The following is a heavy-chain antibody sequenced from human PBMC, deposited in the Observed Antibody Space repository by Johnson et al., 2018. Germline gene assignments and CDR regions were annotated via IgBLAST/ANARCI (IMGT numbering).Heavy chain of an antibody. CDR1: GFTFSSYG. J-gene: IGHJ5*02. Sequence: QVQLVQSGGGVVQPGRSLRLSCAASGFTFSSYGMHWVRQAPGKGLEWVAVISYDGSNKYYADSVKGRFTISRDNSKNTLYLQMNSLRAEDTAVYYCAKDGYIVATIRRPNLFDPWGHGTLVTVSS. V-gene: IGHV3-30*18. CDR3: AKDGYIVATIRRPNLFDP. D-gene: IGHD5-12*01. CDR2: ISYDGSNK.